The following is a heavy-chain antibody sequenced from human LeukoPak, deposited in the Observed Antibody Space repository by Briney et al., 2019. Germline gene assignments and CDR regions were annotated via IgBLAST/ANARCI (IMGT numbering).Heavy chain of an antibody. CDR1: GSTFTSYY. J-gene: IGHJ4*02. V-gene: IGHV1-46*01. Sequence: ASVKVSCKASGSTFTSYYMHWVRQAPGQGLEWMGIINPSGGSTNYAQKFQGRVTMTRDTSTSTVYMELSSLRSEDTAMYYCARDDYDDRSGYQHSTRNDYWGQGTLVTVSS. CDR3: ARDDYDDRSGYQHSTRNDY. D-gene: IGHD3-22*01. CDR2: INPSGGST.